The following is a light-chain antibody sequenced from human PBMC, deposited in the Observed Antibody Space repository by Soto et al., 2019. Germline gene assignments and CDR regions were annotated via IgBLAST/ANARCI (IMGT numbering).Light chain of an antibody. J-gene: IGKJ1*01. CDR1: QSVSSSY. V-gene: IGKV3-20*01. CDR2: GAS. CDR3: QQFGDSLWT. Sequence: EIVLTQSPGTLSLSPGERATLSCRASQSVSSSYLAWYQQRPGQAPRLLIYGASSRATGIPDRFSGSGSGTDVTLTISRREPEDFAVYYCQQFGDSLWTFGQGTKVEIK.